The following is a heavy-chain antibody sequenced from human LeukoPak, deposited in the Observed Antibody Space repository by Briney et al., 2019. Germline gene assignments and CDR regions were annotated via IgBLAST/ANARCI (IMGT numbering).Heavy chain of an antibody. V-gene: IGHV4-31*11. Sequence: SETLSLTCAVYGGSFSGYYWSWIRQHPGKGLEWIGYIYYSGSTYYNPSLKSRVTISVDTSKNQFSLKLSSVTAADTAVYYCASALRDCSSTSCTYYYYYMDVWGKGTTVTVSS. CDR2: IYYSGST. D-gene: IGHD2-2*01. J-gene: IGHJ6*03. CDR3: ASALRDCSSTSCTYYYYYMDV. CDR1: GGSFSGYY.